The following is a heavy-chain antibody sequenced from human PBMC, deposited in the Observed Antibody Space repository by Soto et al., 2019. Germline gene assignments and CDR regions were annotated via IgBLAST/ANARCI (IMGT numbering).Heavy chain of an antibody. CDR1: GFTFSDYH. J-gene: IGHJ6*02. CDR2: INTSGRTT. V-gene: IGHV3-11*01. Sequence: QVQLVESGGGLVKPGGSLRLSCAASGFTFSDYHMSWIRQAPGKGLEWVSDINTSGRTTYYAHSVKGRFTISRDNAKKSLYLQMNSLRVEDTAVYYCVRSHYYGMDVWGQGTTVTFSS. CDR3: VRSHYYGMDV.